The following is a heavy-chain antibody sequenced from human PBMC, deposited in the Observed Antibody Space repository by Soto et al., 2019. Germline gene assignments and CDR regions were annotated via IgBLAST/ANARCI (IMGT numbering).Heavy chain of an antibody. CDR3: AKYFFVHYGSGSYYNH. V-gene: IGHV3-23*01. Sequence: EVQLLESGGGLVQRGGSLRLSCAASGFTFSSHAMSWVRQAPGKGLEWVSAITGSGGSTYYADSVKGRFTISRDNSKNTVYLQMNSLRAEDTAAYYCAKYFFVHYGSGSYYNHWGQGTLVTVSS. CDR1: GFTFSSHA. J-gene: IGHJ5*02. D-gene: IGHD3-10*01. CDR2: ITGSGGST.